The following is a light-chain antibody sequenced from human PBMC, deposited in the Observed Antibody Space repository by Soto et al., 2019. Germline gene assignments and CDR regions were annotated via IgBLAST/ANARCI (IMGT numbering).Light chain of an antibody. CDR3: QQYNNWPFT. J-gene: IGKJ3*01. CDR2: GAS. V-gene: IGKV3-15*01. Sequence: EIVMTQSPATLSVSPGERATLSCRASQSLSSDLAWYQQKPGQAPRLLIYGASTRATDIPARFSGSGSGSEFTLTISSLQSEDFAVYYCQQYNNWPFTFGPGTKVDIK. CDR1: QSLSSD.